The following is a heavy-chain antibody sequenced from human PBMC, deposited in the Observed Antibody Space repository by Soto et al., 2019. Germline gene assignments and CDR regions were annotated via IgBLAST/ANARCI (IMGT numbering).Heavy chain of an antibody. Sequence: EVQLVESGGGLVQPGGSLRLSCAASGFTFSTYWMHWVRQIPGKGLEWVSRVKSDGSTYYADPVKGRFTISRDNAWNTVYLQMNRPRAEDTALYYCARGLKNYYGMDVWGQGTTVTVSS. CDR1: GFTFSTYW. V-gene: IGHV3-74*01. CDR3: ARGLKNYYGMDV. J-gene: IGHJ6*02. CDR2: VKSDGST.